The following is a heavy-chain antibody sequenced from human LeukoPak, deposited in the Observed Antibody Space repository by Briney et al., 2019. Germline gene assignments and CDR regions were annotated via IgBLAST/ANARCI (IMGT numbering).Heavy chain of an antibody. Sequence: GGSLRLSCAASGFTVSSNYMSWVRQAPGKGLEWVSVIYSGGSTYYADSVKGRFTISRGISKNTLYLQMNSLRAEDTAVYYCAKDRGGRDGYNFDYWGQGTLVTVSS. J-gene: IGHJ4*02. D-gene: IGHD5-24*01. V-gene: IGHV3-66*01. CDR2: IYSGGST. CDR3: AKDRGGRDGYNFDY. CDR1: GFTVSSNY.